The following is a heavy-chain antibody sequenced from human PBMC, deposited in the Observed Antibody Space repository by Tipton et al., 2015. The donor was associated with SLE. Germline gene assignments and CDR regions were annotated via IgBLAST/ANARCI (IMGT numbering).Heavy chain of an antibody. D-gene: IGHD4-23*01. CDR3: ARATPVVTGNWFDP. Sequence: QSGAEVKKPGASVKVSCKASGYTFTSYGISWVRQAPGQGLEWMGWISTYNANTNYAQKLQGRVTMTTDTSTSTAFMDLRSLRSDDTAVYYCARATPVVTGNWFDPWGQGTLVSVSS. CDR2: ISTYNANT. V-gene: IGHV1-18*01. J-gene: IGHJ5*02. CDR1: GYTFTSYG.